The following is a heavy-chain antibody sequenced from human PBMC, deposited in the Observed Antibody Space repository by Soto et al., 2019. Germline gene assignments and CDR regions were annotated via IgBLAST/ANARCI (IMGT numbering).Heavy chain of an antibody. Sequence: AGSLRLSCAASGFTLSNHDMYWVRQATGKSLEWVSAIGIGGDTYYPASVKGRFTISRQNAKNSLYLQMNNLRAGDTAVYYCARGPGSPRYYNGMDVWGQGTTVTVSS. CDR1: GFTLSNHD. V-gene: IGHV3-13*01. D-gene: IGHD3-10*01. J-gene: IGHJ6*02. CDR2: IGIGGDT. CDR3: ARGPGSPRYYNGMDV.